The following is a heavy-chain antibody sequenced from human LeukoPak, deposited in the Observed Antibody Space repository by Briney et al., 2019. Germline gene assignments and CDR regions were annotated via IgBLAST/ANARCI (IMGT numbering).Heavy chain of an antibody. J-gene: IGHJ5*02. CDR2: IYYSGST. Sequence: SETLSLTCTVSGGSVSNYYWSWIRQPPGKGLEWIGYIYYSGSTNYNPSLKSRVTISVDTSKNQFSLKLSSVTAADTAVYYCARQGDYYDSGGYLWGQGTLVTVSS. CDR3: ARQGDYYDSGGYL. V-gene: IGHV4-59*02. CDR1: GGSVSNYY. D-gene: IGHD3-22*01.